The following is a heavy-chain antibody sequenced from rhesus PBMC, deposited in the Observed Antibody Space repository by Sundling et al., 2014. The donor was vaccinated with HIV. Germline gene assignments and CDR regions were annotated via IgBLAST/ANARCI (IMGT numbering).Heavy chain of an antibody. V-gene: IGHV4-93*01. D-gene: IGHD1-1*01. J-gene: IGHJ4*01. CDR1: GGSITNSNW. Sequence: QVQLQESGPAVVKPSETLSLTCTVSGGSITNSNWWTWIRQSPVRGLEWIGGIYGSGGNTEYNPSLESRVTISIDTSKSQFSLKLTSVTAADTAVYFCARDRRGLELNDYWGQGLLVTVSS. CDR3: ARDRRGLELNDY. CDR2: IYGSGGNT.